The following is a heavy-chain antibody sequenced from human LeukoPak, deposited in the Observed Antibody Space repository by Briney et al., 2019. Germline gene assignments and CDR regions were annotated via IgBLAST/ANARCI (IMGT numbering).Heavy chain of an antibody. J-gene: IGHJ4*02. CDR3: ARGDVWFGEFPGDS. D-gene: IGHD3-10*01. Sequence: ASVKVSCKASGYTFTAYYMHWVRQAPGQGLEWMGWINPNSGGTNYAQKFQGRVTITRDTSISTAYMELSRLRADDTAVYYCARGDVWFGEFPGDSWGQGTLVTVSS. V-gene: IGHV1-2*02. CDR2: INPNSGGT. CDR1: GYTFTAYY.